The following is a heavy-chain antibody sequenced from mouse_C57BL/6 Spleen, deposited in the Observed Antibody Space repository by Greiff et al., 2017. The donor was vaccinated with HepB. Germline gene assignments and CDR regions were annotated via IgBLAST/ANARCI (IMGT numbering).Heavy chain of an antibody. D-gene: IGHD2-3*01. Sequence: EVQLQESGPGLVKPSQSLSLTCSVSGYSITSGYYWNWIRQFPGNKLEWMGYISYDGSNNYNPSLKNRISITRDTSKNQIFLKLNSVTTEDTATYYCARVRGGYYVDWYFDVWGTGTTVTVSS. CDR2: ISYDGSN. J-gene: IGHJ1*03. CDR1: GYSITSGYY. V-gene: IGHV3-6*01. CDR3: ARVRGGYYVDWYFDV.